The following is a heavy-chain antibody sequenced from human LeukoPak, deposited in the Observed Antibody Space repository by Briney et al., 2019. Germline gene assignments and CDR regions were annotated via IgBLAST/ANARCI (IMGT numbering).Heavy chain of an antibody. J-gene: IGHJ4*02. D-gene: IGHD4-17*01. CDR3: ARLRYSDY. CDR2: IKQDGSEE. Sequence: PGGSLRLSCVASGFTFSSYWMTWVRQAPGKGLEWVANIKQDGSEEYYVDSVRGRFTISRDNAKNSLYLQMNSRRVEDMAVYYCARLRYSDYWGQGTLVTVS. CDR1: GFTFSSYW. V-gene: IGHV3-7*01.